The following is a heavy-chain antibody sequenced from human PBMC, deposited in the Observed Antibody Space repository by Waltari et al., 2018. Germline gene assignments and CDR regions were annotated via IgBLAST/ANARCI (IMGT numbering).Heavy chain of an antibody. Sequence: QVQLQESGPGLVKPSETLSLPWPVPGYAISSGYYWGWIRQPPGKGREWIGNIYHSGPTYYNPSLKSRVTISVDTSKTQLSLKLNSVTAADTAVYYCARDRYSGSPKLYYFDYWGQGALVTVSS. D-gene: IGHD6-13*01. CDR1: GYAISSGYY. CDR3: ARDRYSGSPKLYYFDY. J-gene: IGHJ4*02. V-gene: IGHV4-38-2*02. CDR2: IYHSGPT.